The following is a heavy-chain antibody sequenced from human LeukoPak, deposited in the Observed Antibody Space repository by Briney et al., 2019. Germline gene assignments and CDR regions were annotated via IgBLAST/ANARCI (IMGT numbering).Heavy chain of an antibody. Sequence: GESLKISLKGSGYLFASYWIGWVRQIPGKGPGGMWINYPGDSDTRYNPSFQGKVTISEDKSISTAYLQWSSLKASDTAMYYCAIEGESSTSCYRCFGYWGLGTLVTVSS. CDR3: AIEGESSTSCYRCFGY. D-gene: IGHD2-2*02. V-gene: IGHV5-51*01. CDR1: GYLFASYW. J-gene: IGHJ4*02. CDR2: NYPGDSDT.